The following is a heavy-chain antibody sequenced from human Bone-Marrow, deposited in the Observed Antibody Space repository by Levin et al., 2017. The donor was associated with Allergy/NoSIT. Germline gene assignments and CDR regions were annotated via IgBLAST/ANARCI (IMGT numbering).Heavy chain of an antibody. CDR3: TTKYQR. Sequence: PGGSLRLSCAASGVSFTNAWMTWVRQAPGKGLEWVGRIKSKTDGGATDYAAPVKGRFTISRDDSKNTLFLQMTSLKTEDTAVYYCTTKYQRWGQGTLVTVSS. CDR2: IKSKTDGGAT. J-gene: IGHJ4*02. CDR1: GVSFTNAW. D-gene: IGHD2-2*01. V-gene: IGHV3-15*01.